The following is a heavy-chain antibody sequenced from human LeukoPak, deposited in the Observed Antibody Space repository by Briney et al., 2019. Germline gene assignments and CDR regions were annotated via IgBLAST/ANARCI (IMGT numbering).Heavy chain of an antibody. CDR1: GYTFTGYY. J-gene: IGHJ3*02. Sequence: GASVKVSCKASGYTFTGYYMHWVRQAPGQGLEWMGWINPNSGGTNYAQKFQGRVTMTRDTSTSTVYMELSSLRSEDTAVYYCARVKLSYGGKGSAFDIWGQGTMVTVSS. V-gene: IGHV1-2*02. CDR2: INPNSGGT. CDR3: ARVKLSYGGKGSAFDI. D-gene: IGHD4-23*01.